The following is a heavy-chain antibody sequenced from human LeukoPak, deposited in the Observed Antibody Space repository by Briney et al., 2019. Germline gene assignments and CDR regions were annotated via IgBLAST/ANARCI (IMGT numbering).Heavy chain of an antibody. V-gene: IGHV3-11*04. CDR3: ARDRTQWLVNNAFDI. J-gene: IGHJ3*02. D-gene: IGHD6-19*01. CDR1: GFTFSDYY. CDR2: ISSSGSTI. Sequence: GGSLRLSCAASGFTFSDYYMSWIRQAPGKGLEWVSYISSSGSTIYYADSVKGRFTISRDNAKNSLYLQMNSLRAEDTAVYYCARDRTQWLVNNAFDIWGQGTMVTVSS.